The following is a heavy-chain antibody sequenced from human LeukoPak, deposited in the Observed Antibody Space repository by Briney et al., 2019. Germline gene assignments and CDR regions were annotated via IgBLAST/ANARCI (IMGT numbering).Heavy chain of an antibody. J-gene: IGHJ4*02. CDR1: GFTFSTYW. V-gene: IGHV3-20*04. CDR2: LTWNAGST. Sequence: GGSLRLSWAASGFTFSTYWITWVRQAPGKGLEWVSALTWNAGSTGYADSVKGRFIISRDNDKNSMYLQMNSLRAEDTTLYYCARFVDYYDSSGYSYFDYWGQGTLVTVSS. D-gene: IGHD3-22*01. CDR3: ARFVDYYDSSGYSYFDY.